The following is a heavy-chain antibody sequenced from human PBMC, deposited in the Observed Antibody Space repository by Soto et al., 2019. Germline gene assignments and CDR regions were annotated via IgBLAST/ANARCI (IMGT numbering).Heavy chain of an antibody. D-gene: IGHD3-22*01. CDR1: GGLFSSYP. V-gene: IGHV1-69*13. Sequence: SVKVSGKASGGLFSSYPISWVRQVPGQGLEWMGGIIPVFQTAYYTQRFQGRVTITADESTNTAYMELSSLRSEDTAIYYCARGGSGYTWFNEFWGQGTLVTVSS. CDR2: IIPVFQTA. J-gene: IGHJ4*02. CDR3: ARGGSGYTWFNEF.